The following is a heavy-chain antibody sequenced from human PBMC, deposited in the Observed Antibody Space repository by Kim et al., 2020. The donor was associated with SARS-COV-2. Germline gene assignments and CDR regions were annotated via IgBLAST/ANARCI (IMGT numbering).Heavy chain of an antibody. CDR3: ASHGEVAGRGFYDY. J-gene: IGHJ4*02. D-gene: IGHD6-19*01. V-gene: IGHV4-34*01. CDR2: INHSGST. CDR1: GGSFSGYY. Sequence: SETLSLTCAVYGGSFSGYYWSWIRQPPGKGLEWIGEINHSGSTNYNPSLKSRVTISVDTSKNQFSLKLSSVTAADTAVYYCASHGEVAGRGFYDYWGQGTLVTVSS.